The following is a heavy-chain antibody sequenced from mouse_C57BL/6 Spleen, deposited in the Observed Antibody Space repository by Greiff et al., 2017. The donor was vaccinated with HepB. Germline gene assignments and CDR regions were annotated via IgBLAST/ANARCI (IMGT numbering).Heavy chain of an antibody. CDR3: VRQWAYYFDY. J-gene: IGHJ2*01. CDR1: GFSFNTYA. CDR2: IRSKSNNYAT. V-gene: IGHV10-1*01. Sequence: EVKVVESGGGLVQPKGSLKLSCAASGFSFNTYAMNWVRQAPGKGLEWVARIRSKSNNYATYYADSVKDRFTIPRDDSESMLYLQMNNLKTEDTAMYYCVRQWAYYFDYWGQGTTLTVSS.